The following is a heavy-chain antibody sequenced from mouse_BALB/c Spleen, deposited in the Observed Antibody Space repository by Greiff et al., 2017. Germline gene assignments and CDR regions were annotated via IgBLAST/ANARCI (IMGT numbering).Heavy chain of an antibody. CDR1: GFTFSSYG. D-gene: IGHD2-4*01. CDR2: ISSGGSYT. Sequence: EVQLVESGGDLVKPGGSLKLSCAASGFTFSSYGMSWVRQTPDKRLEWVATISSGGSYTYYPDSVKGRSTISRDNAKNTLYLQMSSLKSEDTAMYYCAREITYYAMDYWGQGTSVTVSS. CDR3: AREITYYAMDY. V-gene: IGHV5-6*01. J-gene: IGHJ4*01.